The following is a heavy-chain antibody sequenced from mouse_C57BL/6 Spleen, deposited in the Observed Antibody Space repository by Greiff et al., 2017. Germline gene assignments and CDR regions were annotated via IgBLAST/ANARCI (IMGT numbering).Heavy chain of an antibody. V-gene: IGHV1-69*01. CDR2: IDPSDSYT. CDR1: GYTFTSYW. D-gene: IGHD2-3*01. J-gene: IGHJ1*03. CDR3: ARDCDGYYVDWYFDV. Sequence: QVQLQQPGAELVMPGASVKLSCKASGYTFTSYWMHWVKQRPGQGLEWIGEIDPSDSYTNYNQKFKGKSTLTVDKSSSTAYMQLSSLTSEDSAVYYCARDCDGYYVDWYFDVWGTGTTVTVAS.